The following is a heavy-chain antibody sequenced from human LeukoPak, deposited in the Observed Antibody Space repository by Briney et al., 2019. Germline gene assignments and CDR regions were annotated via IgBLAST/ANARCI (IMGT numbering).Heavy chain of an antibody. CDR3: ARELGENYDFWSGYYTLDY. J-gene: IGHJ4*02. V-gene: IGHV4-61*02. CDR1: GGSISSGSYY. D-gene: IGHD3-3*01. CDR2: IYTSGST. Sequence: PSETLSLTCTVSGGSISSGSYYWSWIRQPAGKGLEWIGRIYTSGSTNYNPSLKSRVTISVDTSKNQFSLKLSSVTAADTAVYYGARELGENYDFWSGYYTLDYWGQGTLVTVSS.